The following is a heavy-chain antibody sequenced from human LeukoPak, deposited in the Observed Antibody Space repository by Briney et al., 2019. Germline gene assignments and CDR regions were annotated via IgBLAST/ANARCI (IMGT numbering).Heavy chain of an antibody. CDR2: IGGSGVDT. CDR3: ARDYLGYNFLPEY. CDR1: GFTFSDCY. D-gene: IGHD5-24*01. Sequence: GGSLRLSCAASGFTFSDCYMSWFRQAPGKGLEWLSYIGGSGVDTNYADSVKGRFTISRDNAKNSLYLQMNSLRAEDTAVYYCARDYLGYNFLPEYWGQGTLVAVSS. V-gene: IGHV3-11*06. J-gene: IGHJ4*02.